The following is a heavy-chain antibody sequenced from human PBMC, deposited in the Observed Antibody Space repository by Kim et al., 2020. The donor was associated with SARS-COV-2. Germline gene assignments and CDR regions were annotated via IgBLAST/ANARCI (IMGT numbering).Heavy chain of an antibody. CDR2: INHSGST. CDR3: ARFRYQLLLSYYFDY. J-gene: IGHJ4*02. Sequence: SETLSLTCAVYGGSFSGYYWSWIRQPPGKGLEWIGEINHSGSTNYNPSLKSRVTISVDTSKNQFSLKLSSVTAADTAVYYCARFRYQLLLSYYFDYWGQGTLVTVSS. CDR1: GGSFSGYY. V-gene: IGHV4-34*01. D-gene: IGHD2-2*01.